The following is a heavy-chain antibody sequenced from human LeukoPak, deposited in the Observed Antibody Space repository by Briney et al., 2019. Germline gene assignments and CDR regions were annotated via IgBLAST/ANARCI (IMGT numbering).Heavy chain of an antibody. CDR2: IKEDGSEK. CDR3: ASGRQLGY. D-gene: IGHD3-16*01. J-gene: IGHJ4*02. Sequence: GGSLRLSCVASGFTFSIYWISWVRQAPGKGLEWVANIKEDGSEKYYVASVKGRFTISRDNAKNSLYLQMNSLRAEDTAVYYCASGRQLGYWGQGTLVTVSS. V-gene: IGHV3-7*01. CDR1: GFTFSIYW.